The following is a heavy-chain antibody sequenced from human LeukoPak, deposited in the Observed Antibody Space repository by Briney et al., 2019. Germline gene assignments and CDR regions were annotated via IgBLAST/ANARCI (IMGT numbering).Heavy chain of an antibody. CDR2: IYPGDSDT. D-gene: IGHD3-22*01. J-gene: IGHJ4*02. V-gene: IGHV5-51*01. CDR1: GYSFTSYW. CDR3: ARQGDSSGYWFGYFDY. Sequence: GESLKISCKGSGYSFTSYWIGWGRQMPGKGLEWMGIIYPGDSDTRYSPSFQGQVTISADKSISTAYLQWSSLKASDTAMYYCARQGDSSGYWFGYFDYWGQGTLVTVSS.